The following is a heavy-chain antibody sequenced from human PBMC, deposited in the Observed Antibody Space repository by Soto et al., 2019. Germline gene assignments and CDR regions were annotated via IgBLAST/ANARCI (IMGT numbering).Heavy chain of an antibody. CDR1: GYTFTRYT. J-gene: IGHJ5*02. CDR3: ARGIATSQLKP. Sequence: QVQLVQSGAEVKKPGASVKISCKASGYTFTRYTMNWVRQAPGQRLEWMGWINPDNGNTKSSQKFQDRVIITRDTSASTAYMDLRSLRSEDTAVYYCARGIATSQLKPRGQEIVVTVSS. V-gene: IGHV1-3*01. D-gene: IGHD2-2*01. CDR2: INPDNGNT.